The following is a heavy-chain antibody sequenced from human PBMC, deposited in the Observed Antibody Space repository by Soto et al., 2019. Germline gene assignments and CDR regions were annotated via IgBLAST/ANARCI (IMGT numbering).Heavy chain of an antibody. CDR3: ARGIWRGHLTSAL. D-gene: IGHD3-3*01. V-gene: IGHV3-48*02. J-gene: IGHJ4*02. CDR1: GFTFSSNS. CDR2: ISSSSSTI. Sequence: EVQVVESGGGLVQPGGSLRLSCAASGFTFSSNSMHWVRQAPGKGLEWISYISSSSSTIYADSVKGRFTIARDNAKNSLYLHMKSLRDEDTAVYYCARGIWRGHLTSALWGQGTLVTVSS.